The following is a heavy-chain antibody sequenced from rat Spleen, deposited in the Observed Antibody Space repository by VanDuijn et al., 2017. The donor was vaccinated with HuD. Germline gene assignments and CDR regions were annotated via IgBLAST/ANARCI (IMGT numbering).Heavy chain of an antibody. V-gene: IGHV5-31*01. CDR2: ITNGGGRT. J-gene: IGHJ1*01. CDR1: GFTFSDYW. D-gene: IGHD5-1*01. Sequence: EVQLVESGGGLVQPGRSLKLSCVASGFTFSDYWMTWIRQAPGKGLECIASITNGGGRTYYPDSVRGRFTISRDNAKSTLYLQMDSLRSEDTATYYCARLDWDNWYFDFWGPGTMVTVSS. CDR3: ARLDWDNWYFDF.